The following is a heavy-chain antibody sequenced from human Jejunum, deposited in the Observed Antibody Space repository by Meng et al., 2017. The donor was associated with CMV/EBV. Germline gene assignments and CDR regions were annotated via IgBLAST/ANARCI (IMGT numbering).Heavy chain of an antibody. J-gene: IGHJ4*02. CDR1: GYTFTAYY. CDR2: VYPPSGVT. Sequence: KASGYTFTAYYLHWVRQAPGQGLEWMGWVYPPSGVTEYARRFQGRVTMTRDTSITTAYMELSRLTSDDTALYYCAAVIYSAYNDFDYWGQGTLVTVSS. D-gene: IGHD5-12*01. CDR3: AAVIYSAYNDFDY. V-gene: IGHV1-2*02.